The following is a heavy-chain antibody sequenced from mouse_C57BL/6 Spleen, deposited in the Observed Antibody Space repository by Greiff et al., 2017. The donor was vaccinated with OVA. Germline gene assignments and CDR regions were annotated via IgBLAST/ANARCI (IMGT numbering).Heavy chain of an antibody. V-gene: IGHV6-3*01. Sequence: EVKVEESGGGLVQPGGSMKLSCVASGFTFSNYWMNWVRQSPEKGLEWVAQIRLKSDNYATHYAESVKGRFTISRDDSKSSVYLQMNNLRAEDTGIYYCTGAGTFDYFDYWGQGTTLTVSS. CDR3: TGAGTFDYFDY. CDR2: IRLKSDNYAT. J-gene: IGHJ2*01. CDR1: GFTFSNYW.